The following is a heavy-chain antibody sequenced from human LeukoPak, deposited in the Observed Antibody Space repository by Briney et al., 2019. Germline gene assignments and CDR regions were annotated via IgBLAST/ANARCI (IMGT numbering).Heavy chain of an antibody. J-gene: IGHJ6*03. CDR1: GGSISRYY. V-gene: IGHV4-59*01. Sequence: SETLSLTCTVSGGSISRYYWSWIRQPPGKGLEWIGYIYYSGSTNYNPSLKNRVTISVEASTNKFSRKLSSLPAADTPVHYCSHYVRGVTETYYYYYYMDGWRK. CDR2: IYYSGST. D-gene: IGHD3-10*01. CDR3: SHYVRGVTETYYYYYYMDG.